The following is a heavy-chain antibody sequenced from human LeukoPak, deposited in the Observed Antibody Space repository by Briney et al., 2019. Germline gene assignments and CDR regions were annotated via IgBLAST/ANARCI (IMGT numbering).Heavy chain of an antibody. CDR2: ISGSGGST. D-gene: IGHD5-18*01. J-gene: IGHJ4*02. V-gene: IGHV3-23*01. Sequence: PGGSLRLSCAASGFTFSIYAMNWVRQAPGKGLEWVSAISGSGGSTFYADSVKGRFTISRDNSKNTLYLQMNSLRAEDTAMYYCARRATTERGHSYGLDFWGQGTLVTVSS. CDR1: GFTFSIYA. CDR3: ARRATTERGHSYGLDF.